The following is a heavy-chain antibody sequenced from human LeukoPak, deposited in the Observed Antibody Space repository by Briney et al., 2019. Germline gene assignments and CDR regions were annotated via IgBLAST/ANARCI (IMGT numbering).Heavy chain of an antibody. J-gene: IGHJ4*02. V-gene: IGHV3-7*01. CDR3: ARQETYYYDSSEDY. CDR2: IKEDGSEK. CDR1: GSTFSSYW. D-gene: IGHD3-22*01. Sequence: PGGSLRLSCAASGSTFSSYWMSWVRQAPGKGLEWVANIKEDGSEKYYVDSVKGRFTISRDNAKNSLYLQMNSLRAEDTAVYYCARQETYYYDSSEDYWGQGTLVTVSS.